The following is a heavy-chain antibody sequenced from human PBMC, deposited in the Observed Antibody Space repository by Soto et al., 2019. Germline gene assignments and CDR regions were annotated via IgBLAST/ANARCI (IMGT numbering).Heavy chain of an antibody. CDR2: ISYDGSNK. D-gene: IGHD3-10*01. V-gene: IGHV3-30*18. CDR1: GFTFSSYG. Sequence: RLSCAASGFTFSSYGMHWVRQAPGKGLEWVAVISYDGSNKYYADSVKGRFTISRDNSKNTLYLQMNSLRAEDTAVYYCAKDPSLLWFGELLGYFDYWGQGTLVTVSS. J-gene: IGHJ4*02. CDR3: AKDPSLLWFGELLGYFDY.